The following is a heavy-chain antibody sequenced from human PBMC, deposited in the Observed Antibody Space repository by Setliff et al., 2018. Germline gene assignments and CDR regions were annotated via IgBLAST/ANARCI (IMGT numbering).Heavy chain of an antibody. J-gene: IGHJ4*02. CDR3: TTGYISGYYIGH. D-gene: IGHD6-19*01. CDR2: TKNKANAGYM. CDR1: GFSISDHY. Sequence: GSLRLSCAASGFSISDHYMDWVRQAPGKGLEWVGRTKNKANAGYMEYAASVKDRFIISRDDSKNTVYLQMNSLKTEDTAVYYCTTGYISGYYIGHWGLGTLVTVSS. V-gene: IGHV3-72*01.